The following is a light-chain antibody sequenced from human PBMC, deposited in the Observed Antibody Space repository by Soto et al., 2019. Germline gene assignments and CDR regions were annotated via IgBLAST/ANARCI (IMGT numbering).Light chain of an antibody. Sequence: EIVLTQSPATLSLSPGERATLSCRASQSVSSYFAWYQQKPGQAPRLRIYYSSNRATAIPARFSGSGSGTGSTLTISSLEREDFAIYSCQQRSNWPPVTFGGGTQVEIK. CDR3: QQRSNWPPVT. J-gene: IGKJ4*01. V-gene: IGKV3-11*01. CDR1: QSVSSY. CDR2: YSS.